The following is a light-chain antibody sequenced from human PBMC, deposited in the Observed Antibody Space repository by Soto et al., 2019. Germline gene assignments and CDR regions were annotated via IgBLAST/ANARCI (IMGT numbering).Light chain of an antibody. CDR3: CSSVGSPNWV. Sequence: QSVLTQPASVSGSPGQSITISCTGTSSDVGSCNCVSWYQQHPGKAPTLMIYEVNKRPSGISNRFSGSKSGNTASLTISGLQAEDEADYYCCSSVGSPNWVFGGGTKVPVL. J-gene: IGLJ3*02. CDR2: EVN. V-gene: IGLV2-23*02. CDR1: SSDVGSCNC.